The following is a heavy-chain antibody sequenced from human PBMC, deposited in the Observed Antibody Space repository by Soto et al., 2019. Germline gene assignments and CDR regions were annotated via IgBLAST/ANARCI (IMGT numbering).Heavy chain of an antibody. CDR2: IYYSGST. J-gene: IGHJ4*02. Sequence: SETLSLTCTVSGGSVSSGSYYWSWIRQPPGKGLEWIGYIYYSGSTNYNPSLKSRVTISVDTSKNQFSLKLSSVTAADTAVYYCARGTVGATNDYWGQGTRVTVSS. D-gene: IGHD1-26*01. CDR1: GGSVSSGSYY. CDR3: ARGTVGATNDY. V-gene: IGHV4-61*01.